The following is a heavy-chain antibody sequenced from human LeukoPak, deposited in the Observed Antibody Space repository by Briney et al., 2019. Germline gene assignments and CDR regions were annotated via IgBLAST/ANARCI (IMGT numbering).Heavy chain of an antibody. CDR3: ARDLSTGWGYDFWSGRNYYFDY. Sequence: GGSLRLSCAASGFTFSSYSMNWVRQAPGKGLEWVSSISSSSSYIYYADSVKGRFTISRDNAKNSLYLQMNSLRAEDTAVYYCARDLSTGWGYDFWSGRNYYFDYWGQGTLVTVSS. D-gene: IGHD3-3*01. CDR1: GFTFSSYS. J-gene: IGHJ4*02. V-gene: IGHV3-21*01. CDR2: ISSSSSYI.